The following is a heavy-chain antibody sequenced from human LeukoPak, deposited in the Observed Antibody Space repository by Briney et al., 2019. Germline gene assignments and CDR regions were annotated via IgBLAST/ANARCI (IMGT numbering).Heavy chain of an antibody. D-gene: IGHD3-10*01. V-gene: IGHV4-39*07. CDR2: IYYSGST. CDR1: GGSISSYY. J-gene: IGHJ5*02. CDR3: ARDRAGITMVRGVIIPIPLNWFDP. Sequence: SETLSLTCTVSGGSISSYYWGWIRQPPGKGLEWIGSIYYSGSTYYNPSLKSRVTISVDTSKNQFSLKLSSVTAADTAVYYCARDRAGITMVRGVIIPIPLNWFDPWGQGTLVTVSS.